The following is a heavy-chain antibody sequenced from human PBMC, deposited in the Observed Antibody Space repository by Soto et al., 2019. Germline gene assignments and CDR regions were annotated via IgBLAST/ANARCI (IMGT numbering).Heavy chain of an antibody. CDR1: GDSFSSYA. J-gene: IGHJ4*02. CDR3: ATWGKFHETRGFGF. V-gene: IGHV1-69*01. Sequence: QVQLVQSVAEVKKPGSSVKVSCKASGDSFSSYAISWVRQAPGHGLEWMGRIIPIFGTPNYAQRVEGRVTITAEESTRTANKELDSLRSDHTGVYYCATWGKFHETRGFGFWGPGTLVTVSS. D-gene: IGHD3-16*01. CDR2: IIPIFGTP.